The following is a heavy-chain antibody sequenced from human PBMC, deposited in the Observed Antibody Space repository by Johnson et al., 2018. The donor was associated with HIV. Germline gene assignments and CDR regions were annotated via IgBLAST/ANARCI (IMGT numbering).Heavy chain of an antibody. CDR3: AREAITGSKIDAFDL. CDR1: GFTFSSYS. CDR2: ISNDGSNK. V-gene: IGHV3-30*14. J-gene: IGHJ3*01. D-gene: IGHD2-15*01. Sequence: QVQLVESGGGVVQHARSLRLSCAASGFTFSSYSMHWVRQAPGKGLEWVAGISNDGSNKYSADSVKGRFTISRDNSKNILYFQLDDLRPEDTAVYYCAREAITGSKIDAFDLWGQGTVVTVSS.